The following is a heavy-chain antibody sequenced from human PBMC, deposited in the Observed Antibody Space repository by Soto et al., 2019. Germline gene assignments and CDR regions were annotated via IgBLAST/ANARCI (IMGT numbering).Heavy chain of an antibody. CDR1: GYSSFSYYS. CDR3: ARVRGHSYGYVDY. D-gene: IGHD5-18*01. V-gene: IGHV3-48*01. CDR2: ISGRGSPI. Sequence: EVQLVESGGGLVQPGGSLRLSYAASGYSSFSYYSMNWVRQAPGKGLEWVSFISGRGSPIYYADSVRGRFTISRDNAKNSLSLEMNNLRVEDTAVYYCARVRGHSYGYVDYWGQGTLVTVSS. J-gene: IGHJ4*02.